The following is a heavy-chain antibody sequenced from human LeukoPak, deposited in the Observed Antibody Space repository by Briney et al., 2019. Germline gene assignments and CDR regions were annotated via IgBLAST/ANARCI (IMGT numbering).Heavy chain of an antibody. V-gene: IGHV3-48*01. CDR1: GFTFSSYS. Sequence: PGGSLRLSCAASGFTFSSYSMSWVRQAPGKGLEWVSYISSSSSTIYYADSVKGRFTISRDNAKNSLYLQMNSLRAEDTAVYYCARGSYYYDSSGYRDYWYFDLWGRGTLVTVSS. CDR3: ARGSYYYDSSGYRDYWYFDL. J-gene: IGHJ2*01. CDR2: ISSSSSTI. D-gene: IGHD3-22*01.